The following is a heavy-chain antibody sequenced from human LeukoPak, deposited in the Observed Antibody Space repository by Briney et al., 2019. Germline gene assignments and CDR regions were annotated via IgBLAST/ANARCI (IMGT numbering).Heavy chain of an antibody. V-gene: IGHV4-4*07. CDR3: ARLNYYDSSRAIDY. Sequence: SETLSLTCTVSGGSISSYYWSWVRQPAGKGLEWIGRIYTSGSTNYNPSLKSRVTISVDTSKNQFSLKLSSVTAADTAVYYCARLNYYDSSRAIDYWGQGTLVTVSS. D-gene: IGHD3-22*01. CDR2: IYTSGST. J-gene: IGHJ4*02. CDR1: GGSISSYY.